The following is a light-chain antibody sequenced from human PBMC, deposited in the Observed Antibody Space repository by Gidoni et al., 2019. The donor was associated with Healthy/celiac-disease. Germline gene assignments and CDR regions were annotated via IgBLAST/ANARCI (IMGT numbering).Light chain of an antibody. CDR1: QSVSSY. Sequence: EIVLTHSPATLSLSPGERATLSCRASQSVSSYLAWYQQKPGQAPRLLIYDASNRATGIPARFIGSGSGTDFTLTISSLEPEDFAVYYCQQRSNWPITFGQGTRLEIK. V-gene: IGKV3-11*01. CDR2: DAS. J-gene: IGKJ5*01. CDR3: QQRSNWPIT.